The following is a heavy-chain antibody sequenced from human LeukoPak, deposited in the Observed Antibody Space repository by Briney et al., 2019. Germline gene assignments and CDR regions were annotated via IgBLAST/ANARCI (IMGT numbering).Heavy chain of an antibody. Sequence: SVKVSCKASGGTYSSYAISWVRQAPGQGLEWMGGIIPIFGTANYAQKFQGRVTITADESTSTAYMELSSLRSEDTAVYYCARGPTAIHSDGWFDPWGQGTLVTVSS. V-gene: IGHV1-69*01. D-gene: IGHD2-21*02. J-gene: IGHJ5*02. CDR1: GGTYSSYA. CDR2: IIPIFGTA. CDR3: ARGPTAIHSDGWFDP.